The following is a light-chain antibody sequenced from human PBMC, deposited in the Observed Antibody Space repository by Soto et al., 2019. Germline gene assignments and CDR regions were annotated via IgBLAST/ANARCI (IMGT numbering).Light chain of an antibody. CDR2: EVS. Sequence: QSALTQPASVSGSPGQSITISCTGTSSDVGGYNYVSWYQQHPGKAPQLMIYEVSNRPSGVSDRFSGSMSGNTASLTISGLQAEDEADYYCSSYTITNTGVFGGGTKLTVL. CDR1: SSDVGGYNY. V-gene: IGLV2-14*03. CDR3: SSYTITNTGV. J-gene: IGLJ3*02.